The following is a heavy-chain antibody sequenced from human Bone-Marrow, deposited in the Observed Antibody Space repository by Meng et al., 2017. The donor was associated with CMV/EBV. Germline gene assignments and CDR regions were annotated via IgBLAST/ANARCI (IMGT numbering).Heavy chain of an antibody. D-gene: IGHD3-10*01. CDR2: INGDGSST. CDR3: GRGSGSYQGS. J-gene: IGHJ5*02. V-gene: IGHV3-74*01. CDR1: GFTFSTFW. Sequence: LSCVAFGFTFSTFWMHWVRQVPGKGLVWVSRINGDGSSTSYADSVKGRFTISRDNAKNTLFLQMDSLRAEDSAVYYCGRGSGSYQGSWGKGTLVTVSS.